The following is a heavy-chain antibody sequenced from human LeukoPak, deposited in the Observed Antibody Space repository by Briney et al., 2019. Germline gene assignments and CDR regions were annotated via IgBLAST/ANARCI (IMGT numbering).Heavy chain of an antibody. D-gene: IGHD2-2*01. CDR3: AGYCSSNSCNDAFDV. J-gene: IGHJ3*01. V-gene: IGHV3-7*03. CDR2: IKHDGGEK. CDR1: GFTFRNYW. Sequence: GGSLRLSCAASGFTFRNYWMSWVRQAPGKGLEWVANIKHDGGEKNYVDSAKGRLTISRDNAMNSLYLQMNSLRVEDTAVYFCAGYCSSNSCNDAFDVWGQGTFVIVTS.